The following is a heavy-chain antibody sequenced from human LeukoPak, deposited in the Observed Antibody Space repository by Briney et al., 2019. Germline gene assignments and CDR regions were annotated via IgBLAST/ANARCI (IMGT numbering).Heavy chain of an antibody. CDR2: ISGSGGST. CDR3: AKRGVVIRVILVGFHREAYYFDS. D-gene: IGHD2-21*01. Sequence: GGSLRLSCAVSGITLSNYGMTWVRQAPGKGLEWVAGISGSGGSTNYADSVKGRFIISRDSPKNTLFLQMNSLRAEYTAVYFCAKRGVVIRVILVGFHREAYYFDSWGQGALVTVS. J-gene: IGHJ4*02. CDR1: GITLSNYG. V-gene: IGHV3-23*01.